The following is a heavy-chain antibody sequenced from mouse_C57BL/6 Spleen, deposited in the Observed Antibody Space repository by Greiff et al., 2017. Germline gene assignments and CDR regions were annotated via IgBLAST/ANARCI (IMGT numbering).Heavy chain of an antibody. CDR3: ARGYYGSSYVDFDV. CDR2: IDPSDSYT. Sequence: QVQLQQPGAELVKPGASVKLSCKASGYTFTSYWMQWVKQRPGQGLEWIGEIDPSDSYTNYNQKFKGKATLTVDTSSSTAYMQLSSLTSEDSAVYYGARGYYGSSYVDFDVWGTGTTVTVSS. D-gene: IGHD1-1*01. V-gene: IGHV1-50*01. CDR1: GYTFTSYW. J-gene: IGHJ1*03.